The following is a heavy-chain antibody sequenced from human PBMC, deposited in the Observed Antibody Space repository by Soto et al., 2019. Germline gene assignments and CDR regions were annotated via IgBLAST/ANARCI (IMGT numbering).Heavy chain of an antibody. V-gene: IGHV3-23*01. D-gene: IGHD2-2*01. Sequence: GGSLRLSCAASGFTFSSYAMNWVRQAPGKGLEWVSAITDTGGRTYYAESEKGRITISRDNSKNTLYLQMNSLRAEDTAVYYCARDQGVPTSRQGYCSSTSCYYPFLYWGQGTLVTVSA. CDR2: ITDTGGRT. CDR1: GFTFSSYA. CDR3: ARDQGVPTSRQGYCSSTSCYYPFLY. J-gene: IGHJ4*02.